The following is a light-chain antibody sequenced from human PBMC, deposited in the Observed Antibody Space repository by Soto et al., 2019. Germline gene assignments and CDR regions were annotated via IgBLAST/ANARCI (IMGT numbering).Light chain of an antibody. J-gene: IGLJ1*01. Sequence: QSVLTQPPSASGSPGQSVTIPCTGTSSDVGGYDHVSWYQQHPGKAPKLMIYEVTKRPAGVPDRFSGSKSGNTASLTVSGLQDEDEADYYCSSDAGNYNYVFGTGTKVTVL. CDR3: SSDAGNYNYV. CDR1: SSDVGGYDH. V-gene: IGLV2-8*01. CDR2: EVT.